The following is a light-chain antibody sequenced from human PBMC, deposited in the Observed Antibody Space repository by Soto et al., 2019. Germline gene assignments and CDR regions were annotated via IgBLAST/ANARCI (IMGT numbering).Light chain of an antibody. Sequence: EIVLTQSPGTLSLSPGERATLSCRSRQSVSSSYLAWYQQKPGQAPRLLIYGASSRVTGIPDRFSGSGSGTDFTLTISRLEPEDFAVYYCQQYVSSPITFGQGTRLEIK. J-gene: IGKJ5*01. CDR3: QQYVSSPIT. CDR1: QSVSSSY. V-gene: IGKV3-20*01. CDR2: GAS.